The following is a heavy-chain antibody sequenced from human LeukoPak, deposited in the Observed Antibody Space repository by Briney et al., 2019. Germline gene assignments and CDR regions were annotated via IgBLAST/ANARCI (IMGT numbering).Heavy chain of an antibody. Sequence: SETLSLTCTVSGGSISSYYWSWIRQPPGKGLEWIGYIYYSGSTNYNPSLKSRVTISVDTSKNQFSLKLSSVTAADTALYYCARAVSSGWYYYFDYWGQGTLVTVSS. J-gene: IGHJ4*02. D-gene: IGHD6-19*01. V-gene: IGHV4-59*01. CDR3: ARAVSSGWYYYFDY. CDR1: GGSISSYY. CDR2: IYYSGST.